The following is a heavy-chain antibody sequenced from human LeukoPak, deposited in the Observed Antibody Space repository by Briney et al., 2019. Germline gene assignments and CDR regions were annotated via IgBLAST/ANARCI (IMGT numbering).Heavy chain of an antibody. CDR2: IKQDGSEK. CDR3: ARDLRGWYTEDDY. CDR1: GFTFSSYW. V-gene: IGHV3-7*05. Sequence: GGSLRLSCEASGFTFSSYWMSWVRQAPGKGLEWVANIKQDGSEKYYVDSVKGRFAISRDNAKNLLYLQMNSLRAEDTAVYYCARDLRGWYTEDDYWGQGTLVTVSS. J-gene: IGHJ4*02. D-gene: IGHD6-19*01.